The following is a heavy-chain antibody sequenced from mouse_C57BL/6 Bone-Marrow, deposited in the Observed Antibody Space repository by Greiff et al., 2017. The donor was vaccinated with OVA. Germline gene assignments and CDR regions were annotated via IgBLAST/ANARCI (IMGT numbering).Heavy chain of an antibody. CDR2: IDPSDSYT. D-gene: IGHD4-1*02. CDR3: ASQLGPVDY. V-gene: IGHV1-50*01. Sequence: QVQLQQPGAELVKPGASVKLSCKASGYTFTSYWMQWVKQRPGQGLEWIGEIDPSDSYTNYNQKFKGKATLTVDTSSSTAYMQLSSLTSEDSAVYYCASQLGPVDYWGQGTTLTVSS. J-gene: IGHJ2*01. CDR1: GYTFTSYW.